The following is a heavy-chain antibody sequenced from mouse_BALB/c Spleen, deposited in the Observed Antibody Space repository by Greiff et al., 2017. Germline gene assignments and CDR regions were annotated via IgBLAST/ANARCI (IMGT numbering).Heavy chain of an antibody. D-gene: IGHD2-4*01. CDR3: ARHEDYDYDGSYAMDY. Sequence: QVQLKESGAELVKPGASVKLSCKASGYTFTEYIIHWVKQRSGQGLEWIGWFYPGSGSIKYNEKFKDKATLTADKSSSTVYMELSRLTSEDSAVYFCARHEDYDYDGSYAMDYWGQGTSVTVSS. CDR2: FYPGSGSI. J-gene: IGHJ4*01. CDR1: GYTFTEYI. V-gene: IGHV1-62-2*01.